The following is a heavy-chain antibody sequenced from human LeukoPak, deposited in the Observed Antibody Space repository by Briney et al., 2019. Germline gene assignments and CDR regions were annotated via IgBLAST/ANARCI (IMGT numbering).Heavy chain of an antibody. V-gene: IGHV3-48*03. Sequence: AGSLRLSCAASGFTFSSYEMNWVRQAPGKGLEWVSYISSSGSTIYYADSVKGRFTISTDNAKNSLYLQMNSLRAEDTAVYYCARESYRGGYYFDYWGQGTLVTVSS. CDR2: ISSSGSTI. CDR1: GFTFSSYE. CDR3: ARESYRGGYYFDY. J-gene: IGHJ4*02. D-gene: IGHD3-22*01.